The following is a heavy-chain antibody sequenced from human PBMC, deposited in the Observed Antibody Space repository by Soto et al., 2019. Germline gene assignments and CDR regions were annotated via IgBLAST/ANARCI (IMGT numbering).Heavy chain of an antibody. J-gene: IGHJ6*02. D-gene: IGHD1-26*01. V-gene: IGHV1-69*13. CDR1: GGTFRSYA. CDR3: ARVGSFSGSYRPRGMDV. CDR2: IIPIFGTA. Sequence: SVKVSCKASGGTFRSYAISWVRQAPGQGLEWMGGIIPIFGTANYAQKFQGRVTITADESTSTAYMELSSLRSEDTAVYYCARVGSFSGSYRPRGMDVWGQGTTVTVSS.